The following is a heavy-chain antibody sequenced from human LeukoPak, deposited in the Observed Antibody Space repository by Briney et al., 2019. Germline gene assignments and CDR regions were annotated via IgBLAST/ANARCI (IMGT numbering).Heavy chain of an antibody. J-gene: IGHJ5*02. V-gene: IGHV4-38-2*02. D-gene: IGHD2-2*03. Sequence: PSETLSLTCTVSGYSITSGYYWGWVRQPPGKGLEWIGSIYYTGSTYYNPSLKTRITTSVDTSRNQFSLKLSSVTAADTAVYYCARLGYCNSVSCYGWFDPWGQGTLVSVSP. CDR2: IYYTGST. CDR3: ARLGYCNSVSCYGWFDP. CDR1: GYSITSGYY.